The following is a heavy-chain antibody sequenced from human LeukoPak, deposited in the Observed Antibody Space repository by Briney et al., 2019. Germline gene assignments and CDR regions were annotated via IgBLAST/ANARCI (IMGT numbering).Heavy chain of an antibody. CDR3: AREERVGAADFDY. V-gene: IGHV4-38-2*02. J-gene: IGHJ4*02. CDR1: GYSISSGYY. D-gene: IGHD1-26*01. CDR2: KYYSGST. Sequence: PSETLSLTCTVSGYSISSGYYWGWIRQSPGKGLEWIGHKYYSGSTYYNPSLKSRVTISVDTSKNQFSLKLSSVTAADTAVYYCAREERVGAADFDYWGQGTLVTVSS.